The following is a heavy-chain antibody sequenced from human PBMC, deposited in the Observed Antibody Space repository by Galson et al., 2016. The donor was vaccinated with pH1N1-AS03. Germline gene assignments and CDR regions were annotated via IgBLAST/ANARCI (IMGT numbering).Heavy chain of an antibody. CDR1: GYTFTSYN. J-gene: IGHJ4*02. D-gene: IGHD6-19*01. CDR2: VRPSGGGT. CDR3: ARSAVGALNGDFDY. V-gene: IGHV1-46*01. Sequence: SVKVSCKASGYTFTSYNMHWVRQAPGQRLEWMGIVRPSGGGTIYAPNLQDRVSLTRDTSTSTFYMELSSLRSDDTGVYFCARSAVGALNGDFDYWGQGTLVTVSS.